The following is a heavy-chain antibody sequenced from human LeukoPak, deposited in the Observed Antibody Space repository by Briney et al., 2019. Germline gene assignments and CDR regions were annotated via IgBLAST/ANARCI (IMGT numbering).Heavy chain of an antibody. CDR3: AKANGDYFDY. CDR1: GFTFSSYS. Sequence: AGGSLRLSCAASGFTFSSYSMNWVRQAPGKGLEWVSSISSSSSYIYYADSVKGRFTISRDNAKNSLYLQMNSLRAEDTAVYYCAKANGDYFDYWGQGTLVTVSS. CDR2: ISSSSSYI. D-gene: IGHD4-17*01. V-gene: IGHV3-21*01. J-gene: IGHJ4*02.